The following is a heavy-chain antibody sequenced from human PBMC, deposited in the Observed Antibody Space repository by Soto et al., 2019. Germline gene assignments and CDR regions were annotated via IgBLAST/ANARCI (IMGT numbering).Heavy chain of an antibody. CDR2: ISAYNGNT. CDR3: ARDSSTAGYSSRWYESSPDY. CDR1: GYTFTSYG. J-gene: IGHJ4*02. V-gene: IGHV1-18*01. D-gene: IGHD6-13*01. Sequence: ASVKVSCKASGYTFTSYGISRLRQAPGQGLEWMGWISAYNGNTNYAQKLQGRVTMTTDTSTSTAYMELRSLRSDDTAVYYCARDSSTAGYSSRWYESSPDYWGQGTLVTVSS.